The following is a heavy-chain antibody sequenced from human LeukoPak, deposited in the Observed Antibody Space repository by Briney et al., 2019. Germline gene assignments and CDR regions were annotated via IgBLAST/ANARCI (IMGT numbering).Heavy chain of an antibody. V-gene: IGHV3-48*03. CDR3: ERAQGDQYLLSHYYYYMDV. CDR2: ISVSGRTN. CDR1: EFTFSGYD. D-gene: IGHD2/OR15-2a*01. Sequence: GGSLTLSCAASEFTFSGYDMNWVRQAPGKGLEWVAHISVSGRTNYYANAVKGRFTISRDNVDNSLVLQMDGRTVHDTAVYFCERAQGDQYLLSHYYYYMDVWGKGTAVTISS. J-gene: IGHJ6*03.